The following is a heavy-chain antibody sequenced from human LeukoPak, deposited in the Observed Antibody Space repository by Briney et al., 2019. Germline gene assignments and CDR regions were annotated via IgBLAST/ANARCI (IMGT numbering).Heavy chain of an antibody. CDR1: GGSFSGYY. CDR3: ARAKGSGSYFNWFDP. J-gene: IGHJ5*02. D-gene: IGHD3-10*01. CDR2: INHSGST. V-gene: IGHV4-34*01. Sequence: SETLSLTCAVYGGSFSGYYWSWIRQPPGKGLEWIGEINHSGSTNYSPSLKSRVTISVDTSKNQFSLKLSSVTAADMAVYYCARAKGSGSYFNWFDPWGQGTLVTVSS.